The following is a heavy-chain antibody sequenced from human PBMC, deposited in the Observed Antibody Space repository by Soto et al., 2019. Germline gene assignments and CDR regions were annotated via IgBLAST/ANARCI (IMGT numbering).Heavy chain of an antibody. CDR3: ARGPPTPLYDILTGYIPGSYAFDY. V-gene: IGHV4-31*03. CDR1: GGSISSGGYY. CDR2: INHSGST. J-gene: IGHJ4*02. D-gene: IGHD3-9*01. Sequence: SETLSLTCTVSGGSISSGGYYWSWIRQHPGKGLEWIGYINHSGSTNYNPSLKSRVTISVDTSKNQFSLKLSSVTAADTAVYYCARGPPTPLYDILTGYIPGSYAFDYWGQGTLVTVSS.